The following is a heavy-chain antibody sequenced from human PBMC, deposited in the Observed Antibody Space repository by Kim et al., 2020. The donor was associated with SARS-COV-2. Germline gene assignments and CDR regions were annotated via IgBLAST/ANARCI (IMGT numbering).Heavy chain of an antibody. J-gene: IGHJ5*02. V-gene: IGHV3-23*01. CDR3: AKDLRREGWFDP. Sequence: YYAGTVKGRFTISRDNSKNTLYLQMNSLRAEDTAVYYCAKDLRREGWFDPWGQGTLVTVSS. D-gene: IGHD1-26*01.